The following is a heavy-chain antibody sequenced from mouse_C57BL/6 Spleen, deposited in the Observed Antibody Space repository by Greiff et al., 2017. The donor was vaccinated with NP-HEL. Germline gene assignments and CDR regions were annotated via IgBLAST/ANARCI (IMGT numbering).Heavy chain of an antibody. J-gene: IGHJ3*01. Sequence: EVKLVESGGGLVKPGGSLKLSCAASGFTFSDYGMHWVRQAPETGLEWVAYISSGSSTIYYADTVKGRFTISRDNAKNTLFLQMTSLRSEDTAMYYCATLYYDYDEGLAYWGQGTLVTVSA. D-gene: IGHD2-4*01. V-gene: IGHV5-17*01. CDR1: GFTFSDYG. CDR3: ATLYYDYDEGLAY. CDR2: ISSGSSTI.